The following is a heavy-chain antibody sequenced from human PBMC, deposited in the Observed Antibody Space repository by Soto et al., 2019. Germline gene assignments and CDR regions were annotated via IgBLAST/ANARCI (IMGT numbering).Heavy chain of an antibody. Sequence: QSQTLSLTCAISGDSVSSNSAAWNWIRQSPSRGLEWLGRTYYRSKWYNDYAVSVKSRITINPDTSKNQFSLQLNSVTPEDTAVYYCAREGPYCSGGSCYLAVYYFDYWGQGTLVTVSS. D-gene: IGHD2-15*01. CDR3: AREGPYCSGGSCYLAVYYFDY. CDR1: GDSVSSNSAA. CDR2: TYYRSKWYN. V-gene: IGHV6-1*01. J-gene: IGHJ4*02.